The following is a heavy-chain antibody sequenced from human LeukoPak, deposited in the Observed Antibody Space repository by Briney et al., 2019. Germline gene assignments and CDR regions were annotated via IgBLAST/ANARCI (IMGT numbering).Heavy chain of an antibody. Sequence: KPGGSLRLSCAASGFTFSSYSMNWVRQAPGKGLEWVSSISNSSSYIYYADSVKGRFTISRDNAKNSLYLQMNSLRAEDTAVYYCASDMSYGGYYIDYWGQGTLVTVSS. D-gene: IGHD3-3*01. J-gene: IGHJ4*02. V-gene: IGHV3-21*01. CDR3: ASDMSYGGYYIDY. CDR1: GFTFSSYS. CDR2: ISNSSSYI.